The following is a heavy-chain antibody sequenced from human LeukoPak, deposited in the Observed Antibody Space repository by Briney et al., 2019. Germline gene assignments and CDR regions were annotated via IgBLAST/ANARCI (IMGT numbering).Heavy chain of an antibody. CDR3: ARAGRKSRGVDLVRKKETGYYYYMDV. CDR2: IKQDGSEK. D-gene: IGHD3-10*02. Sequence: GGSLRLSCAASGFTFSSYWMTWVRQAPGKGLEWVANIKQDGSEKYYVDSVKGRFTISRDNAKNSLYLQMNSLRAEDTAVYYCARAGRKSRGVDLVRKKETGYYYYMDVWGKGTTVTVSS. V-gene: IGHV3-7*01. CDR1: GFTFSSYW. J-gene: IGHJ6*03.